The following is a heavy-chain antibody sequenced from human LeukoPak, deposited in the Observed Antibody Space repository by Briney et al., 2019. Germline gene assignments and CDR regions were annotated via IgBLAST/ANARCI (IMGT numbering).Heavy chain of an antibody. D-gene: IGHD3-22*01. CDR3: AKASTIVPPLYYFDY. CDR2: ISGSGGST. Sequence: QSGGSLRLSCAASGFTFSSYAMSWVRQAPGKGLEWVSAISGSGGSTYYANSVKGRFTISRDNSKNTLYLQMNSLRAEDTAVYYCAKASTIVPPLYYFDYWGQGTLVTVSS. J-gene: IGHJ4*02. V-gene: IGHV3-23*01. CDR1: GFTFSSYA.